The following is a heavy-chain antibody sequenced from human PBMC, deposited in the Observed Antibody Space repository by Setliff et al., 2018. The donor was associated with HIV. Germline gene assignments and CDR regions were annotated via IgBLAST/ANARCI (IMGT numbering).Heavy chain of an antibody. Sequence: PGGSLRLSCVASGLTFDDGAMHWVRQPPGKGLEWVSTITWNGGDFFYATSLGGRFTVSRDNTKKSLYLYMTRLTVEDTALYFCIGGRARDKYNSHYDAFHFWGQGTAVTVSS. V-gene: IGHV3-9*01. D-gene: IGHD1-1*01. J-gene: IGHJ3*01. CDR1: GLTFDDGA. CDR3: IGGRARDKYNSHYDAFHF. CDR2: ITWNGGDF.